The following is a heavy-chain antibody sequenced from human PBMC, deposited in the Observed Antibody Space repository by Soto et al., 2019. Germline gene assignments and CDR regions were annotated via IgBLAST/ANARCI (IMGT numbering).Heavy chain of an antibody. CDR1: GFTFSGSA. CDR3: TRRPAADKMKPFDP. D-gene: IGHD2-2*01. V-gene: IGHV3-73*01. CDR2: IRSKANSYAT. Sequence: PGGSLRLSCAASGFTFSGSAMHWVRQASGKGLEWVGRIRSKANSYATAYAASVKGRFTISRDDSKNTAYLQMNSLKTEDTAVYYCTRRPAADKMKPFDPWGQGTLVTVSS. J-gene: IGHJ5*02.